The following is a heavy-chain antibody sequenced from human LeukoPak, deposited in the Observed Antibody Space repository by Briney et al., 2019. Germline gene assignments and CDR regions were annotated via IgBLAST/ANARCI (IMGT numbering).Heavy chain of an antibody. V-gene: IGHV1-2*02. CDR2: INPYSGGT. CDR1: GYTFTGYY. Sequence: ASVKVSCKASGYTFTGYYMHWVRQAPGQGLEWMGWINPYSGGTNYAQNVQGRGTMTRDTSISTAYMELSRLRSDDTAVYYCARVVMATMFGVERPGDYWGQGTLVTVSS. CDR3: ARVVMATMFGVERPGDY. J-gene: IGHJ4*02. D-gene: IGHD5-24*01.